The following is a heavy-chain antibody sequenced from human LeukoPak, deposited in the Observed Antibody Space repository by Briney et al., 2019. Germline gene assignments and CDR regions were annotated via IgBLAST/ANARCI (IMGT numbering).Heavy chain of an antibody. Sequence: ASVKVSCKASGGTFSSYAISWVRQAPGQGLEWMGGIIPIFGTANYAQKFQGRVTITTDESTSTAYMELSSLRSEDTAVYYCARDRYCSSTSCYGGEVHSFDPWGQGTLVTVSS. V-gene: IGHV1-69*05. D-gene: IGHD2-2*01. CDR1: GGTFSSYA. J-gene: IGHJ5*02. CDR2: IIPIFGTA. CDR3: ARDRYCSSTSCYGGEVHSFDP.